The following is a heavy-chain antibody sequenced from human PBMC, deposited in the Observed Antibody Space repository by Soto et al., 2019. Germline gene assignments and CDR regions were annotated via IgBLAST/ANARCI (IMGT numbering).Heavy chain of an antibody. D-gene: IGHD4-4*01. J-gene: IGHJ5*02. CDR3: CVIKRRDQYSTSGYWFDP. CDR2: IKSKADGETK. V-gene: IGHV3-15*01. CDR1: GFTFSHAW. Sequence: PGGSLRLSCAASGFTFSHAWMSWVRQAPGKGLEWVGRIKSKADGETKDYGAPVRGRFTISRDDSQDILYLHMHSLRIEDTAVYYCCVIKRRDQYSTSGYWFDPWGPGTLVTVSS.